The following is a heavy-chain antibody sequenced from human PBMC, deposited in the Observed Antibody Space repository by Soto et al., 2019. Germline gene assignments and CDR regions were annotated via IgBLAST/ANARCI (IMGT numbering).Heavy chain of an antibody. J-gene: IGHJ3*02. CDR3: ARASSGYGFDAFDI. Sequence: GASVKVSCKASGYTFTSYNVNWVRQAPGQGLEWMGWMNPNSGNAGYAQNFQGRVTLTRNTSIGTAYMEMSSLRSDDTAVYYCARASSGYGFDAFDIWGQGTMVTVS. CDR2: MNPNSGNA. CDR1: GYTFTSYN. V-gene: IGHV1-8*01. D-gene: IGHD5-12*01.